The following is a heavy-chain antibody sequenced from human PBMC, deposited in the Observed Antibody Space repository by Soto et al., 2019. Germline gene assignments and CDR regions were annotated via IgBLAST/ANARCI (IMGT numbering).Heavy chain of an antibody. CDR3: ARDPSRRSPPDY. CDR2: ISSTSSYT. V-gene: IGHV3-11*05. CDR1: GFTFSDYY. Sequence: QVQLVESGGGLVKPGGSLRLSCTASGFTFSDYYMNWFRQAPGKGLEWVSYISSTSSYTKYADSVKGRFTISRDNAENLLFLQMERLRAEDTAVYYCARDPSRRSPPDYWGQGTLVTVSS. J-gene: IGHJ4*02.